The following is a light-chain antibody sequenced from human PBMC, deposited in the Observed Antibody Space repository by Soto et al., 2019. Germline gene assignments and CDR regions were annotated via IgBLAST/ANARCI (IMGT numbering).Light chain of an antibody. CDR3: QQYNNWPRT. V-gene: IGKV3-15*01. CDR1: QSVSSN. J-gene: IGKJ1*01. Sequence: IVLTQSPGTLSLSPGERATLSCRASQSVSSNYLAWYQQKPGQAPRLLIYDVSTRATGVPARFSGSGSGTEFTLTISSLQSEDFAVYYCQQYNNWPRTFGQGTKVDIK. CDR2: DVS.